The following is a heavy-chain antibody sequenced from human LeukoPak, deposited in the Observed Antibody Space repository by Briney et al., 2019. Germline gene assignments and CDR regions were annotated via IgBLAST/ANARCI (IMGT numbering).Heavy chain of an antibody. CDR3: ASTWMVRYYFDY. CDR1: GFTFTHYA. V-gene: IGHV3-23*01. D-gene: IGHD3-10*01. J-gene: IGHJ4*02. CDR2: ISGDGGST. Sequence: GGSLRLSCAASGFTFTHYAMNWVRQAPGKGLEWVSTISGDGGSTYYADSVKGRFTISRDNSKNTLYLQMNGLRAEDTAVYYCASTWMVRYYFDYWGQGTLVTVSS.